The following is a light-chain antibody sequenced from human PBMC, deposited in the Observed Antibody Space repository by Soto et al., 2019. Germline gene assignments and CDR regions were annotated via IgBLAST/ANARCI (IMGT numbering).Light chain of an antibody. CDR1: ETVATN. CDR3: QQYFEWPPMT. Sequence: EVVMTQSPATLSASPGERATLSCWASETVATNLAWYQQKPGQAPRLLISGASTRAAGISDRFRGSGSGTEFTLTISSLRSGDSGIYYCQQYFEWPPMTFGQGTKVEI. J-gene: IGKJ1*01. CDR2: GAS. V-gene: IGKV3-15*01.